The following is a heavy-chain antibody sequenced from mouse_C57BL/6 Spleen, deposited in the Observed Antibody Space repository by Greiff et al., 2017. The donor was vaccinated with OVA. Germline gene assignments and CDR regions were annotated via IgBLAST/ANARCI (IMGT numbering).Heavy chain of an antibody. Sequence: EVKLQQSGPELVKPGASVKISCKASGYTFTDYYMNWVKQSHGKSLEWIGDINPNNGGTSYNQKFKGKATLTVDKSSSTAYMELRSLTSEDSAVYYCARSELRLYYYAMDYWGQGTSVTVSS. J-gene: IGHJ4*01. CDR1: GYTFTDYY. CDR2: INPNNGGT. V-gene: IGHV1-26*01. CDR3: ARSELRLYYYAMDY. D-gene: IGHD3-2*02.